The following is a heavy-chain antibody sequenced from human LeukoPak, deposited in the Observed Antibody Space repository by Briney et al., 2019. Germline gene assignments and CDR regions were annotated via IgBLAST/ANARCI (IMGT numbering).Heavy chain of an antibody. CDR2: ISGRSSHM. CDR1: VFTLSVYY. Sequence: GECLRLSRAASVFTLSVYYTKWGPHAPGKRLESGSSISGRSSHMYYGESVKGRFSIYRDNAKNSLYLHMTSLGAEDTAVCYCGRGFPPLRASSAGDFWGEGTLVTVSS. CDR3: GRGFPPLRASSAGDF. D-gene: IGHD3-16*01. V-gene: IGHV3-21*01. J-gene: IGHJ4*02.